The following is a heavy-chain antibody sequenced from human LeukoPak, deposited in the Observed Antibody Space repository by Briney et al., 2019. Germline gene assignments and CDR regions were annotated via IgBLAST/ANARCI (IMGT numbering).Heavy chain of an antibody. V-gene: IGHV4-34*01. J-gene: IGHJ4*02. CDR1: GGSFSGYY. Sequence: SETLSLTCAVYGGSFSGYYWSWIRQPPGKGLEWIEEINHSGRTNYNPSLKSRVTISVDTSKNQFSLKLSSVTAADTAVYYCARSVVPAAPFDDWGQGTLVTVSS. CDR2: INHSGRT. CDR3: ARSVVPAAPFDD. D-gene: IGHD2-2*01.